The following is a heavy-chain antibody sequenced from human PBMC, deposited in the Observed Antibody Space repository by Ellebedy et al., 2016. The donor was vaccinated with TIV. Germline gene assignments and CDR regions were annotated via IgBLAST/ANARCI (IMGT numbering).Heavy chain of an antibody. CDR2: IGSSAYST. CDR1: GFNFGGYA. Sequence: GESLKISCAASGFNFGGYAMKWVRQPPGKGLEWVSSIGSSAYSTDYADSVKGRFTISRDNSKNTLYLQMNSLRGEDTAVYFCAKDVRYNTDWEGALDIWGQGAMVTVSS. J-gene: IGHJ3*02. D-gene: IGHD6-19*01. CDR3: AKDVRYNTDWEGALDI. V-gene: IGHV3-23*01.